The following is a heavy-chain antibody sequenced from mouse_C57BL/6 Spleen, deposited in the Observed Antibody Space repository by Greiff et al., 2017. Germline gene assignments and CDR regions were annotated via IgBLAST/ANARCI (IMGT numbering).Heavy chain of an antibody. CDR2: INPNNGGT. V-gene: IGHV1-26*01. CDR1: GYTFTDYY. Sequence: EVQLQQSGPELVKPGASVKISCKASGYTFTDYYMNWVKQSHGKSLEWIGDINPNNGGTSYNQKFKGKATLPVDKSSSTAYMELRSLTSEDSAVDYLARSIRMYDYDEDYWGQGTTLTVSS. J-gene: IGHJ2*01. CDR3: ARSIRMYDYDEDY. D-gene: IGHD2-4*01.